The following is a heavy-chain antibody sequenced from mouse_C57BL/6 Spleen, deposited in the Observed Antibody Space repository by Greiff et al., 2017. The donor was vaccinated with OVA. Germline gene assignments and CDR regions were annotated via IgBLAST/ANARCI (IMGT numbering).Heavy chain of an antibody. D-gene: IGHD2-3*01. Sequence: VKLQQSGAELARPGASVKLSCKASGYTFTSYGISWVKQRTGQGLEWIGEIYPRSGNTYYNEKFKGKATLTADKSSSTAYMELRSLTSEDSAVYFCADGEGFAYWGQGTLVTVSA. CDR3: ADGEGFAY. CDR1: GYTFTSYG. CDR2: IYPRSGNT. J-gene: IGHJ3*01. V-gene: IGHV1-81*01.